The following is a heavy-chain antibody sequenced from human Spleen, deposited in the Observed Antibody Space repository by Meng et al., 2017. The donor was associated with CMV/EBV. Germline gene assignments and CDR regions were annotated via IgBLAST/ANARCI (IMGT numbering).Heavy chain of an antibody. V-gene: IGHV3-21*01. CDR1: GFTFSSYA. J-gene: IGHJ4*02. Sequence: GESLKISCAASGFTFSSYAMHWVRQAPGKGLEWVSSISSSSSYIYYADSVKGRFTISRDNAKNSLYLQMNSLRAEDTAVYYCARNRFDYWGQGTLVTVSS. CDR3: ARNRFDY. CDR2: ISSSSSYI.